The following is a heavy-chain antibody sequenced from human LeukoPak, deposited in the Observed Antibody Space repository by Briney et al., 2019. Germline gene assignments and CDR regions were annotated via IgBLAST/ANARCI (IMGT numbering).Heavy chain of an antibody. D-gene: IGHD4-17*01. J-gene: IGHJ2*01. CDR3: AREIPAQATTPMTTVTTLNWYFDL. Sequence: PGGSLRLSCAASGFTVSSNYMSWVRQAPGKGLEWVSVIYSGGSTYYADSVHRRFTISTDNSTNTLYLQMNSLRAEYTAWYYCAREIPAQATTPMTTVTTLNWYFDLWGRGTLVTVSS. CDR2: IYSGGST. CDR1: GFTVSSNY. V-gene: IGHV3-53*01.